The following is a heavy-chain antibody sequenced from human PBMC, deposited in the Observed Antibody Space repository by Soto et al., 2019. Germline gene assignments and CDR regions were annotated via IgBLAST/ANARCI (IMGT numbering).Heavy chain of an antibody. V-gene: IGHV6-1*01. CDR1: GDSVSSNSAA. CDR2: TYYRSKWYK. D-gene: IGHD6-19*01. Sequence: PSQTLSLTCAISGDSVSSNSAAWNWIRQSPSRGLEWLGRTYYRSKWYKDYAVSVKSRITINPDTPKNQFSLQLSSVTPEDTAVYYCGRGDTSGWSRGGFDYWGQGTLVTVSS. J-gene: IGHJ4*02. CDR3: GRGDTSGWSRGGFDY.